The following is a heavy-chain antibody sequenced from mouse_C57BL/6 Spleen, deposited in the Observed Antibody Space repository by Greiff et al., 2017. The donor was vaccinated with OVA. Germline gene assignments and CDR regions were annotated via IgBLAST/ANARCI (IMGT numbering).Heavy chain of an antibody. D-gene: IGHD2-4*01. Sequence: VKLVESGAELVRPGASVKLSCKASGYTFTDYYTNWVKQRPGQGLEWIARIYPGSGNTYYNEKFKGKATLTAEKSSSTAYMQLSSLTSEDSAVYFCARTKDYEDFDYWGQGTTLTVSS. CDR3: ARTKDYEDFDY. V-gene: IGHV1-76*01. CDR1: GYTFTDYY. CDR2: IYPGSGNT. J-gene: IGHJ2*01.